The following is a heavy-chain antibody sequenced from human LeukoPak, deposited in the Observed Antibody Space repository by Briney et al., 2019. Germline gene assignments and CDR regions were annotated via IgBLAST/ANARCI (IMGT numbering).Heavy chain of an antibody. CDR2: IWYDGSNK. CDR1: GFTFSNYG. Sequence: GGSLRLSCAASGFTFSNYGMHWVRQAPGKGLEWVAVIWYDGSNKYYGDSVKGRFTISRDNSKNTLYLQMNSLRAEDTAVYYCAKHSTGVECWGRGTLVTVSS. CDR3: AKHSTGVEC. J-gene: IGHJ2*01. D-gene: IGHD3-10*01. V-gene: IGHV3-33*06.